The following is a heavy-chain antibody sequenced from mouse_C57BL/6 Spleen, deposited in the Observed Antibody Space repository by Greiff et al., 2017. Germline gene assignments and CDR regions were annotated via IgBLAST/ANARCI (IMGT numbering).Heavy chain of an antibody. CDR1: GFTFSSYS. J-gene: IGHJ2*01. CDR2: ISAGGSYT. V-gene: IGHV5-4*01. CDR3: ARDYYGSSYFDY. D-gene: IGHD1-1*01. Sequence: EVKLMQSGAGLVKPGGSLKLSCTASGFTFSSYSMSWVRQTPEQSLEWVATISAGGSYTYYPDNVKGRVTISRDNAKNNLYLQMSHLKAEDTAMYYCARDYYGSSYFDYWGQGTTLTVSS.